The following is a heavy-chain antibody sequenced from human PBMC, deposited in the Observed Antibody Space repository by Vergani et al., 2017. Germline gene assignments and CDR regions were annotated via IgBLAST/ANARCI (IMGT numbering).Heavy chain of an antibody. V-gene: IGHV4-34*01. CDR2: IYHSGST. D-gene: IGHD3-22*01. J-gene: IGHJ5*02. CDR1: GGSFSGYY. CDR3: ARHSITMIVVVNWFDP. Sequence: QVQLQQWGAGLLKPSETLSLTCAVYGGSFSGYYWGWIRQPPGKGLEWIGSIYHSGSTYYNPSLKSRVTISVDTSKNQFSLKLSSVTAADTAGYYCARHSITMIVVVNWFDPWGQGTLVTVSS.